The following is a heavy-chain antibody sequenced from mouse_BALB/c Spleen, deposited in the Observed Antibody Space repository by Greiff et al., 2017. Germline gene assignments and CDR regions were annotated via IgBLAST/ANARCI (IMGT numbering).Heavy chain of an antibody. J-gene: IGHJ2*01. CDR1: GYTFTSYW. CDR2: INPSNGRT. Sequence: VQLQQPGAELVKPGASVKLSCKASGYTFTSYWMHWVKQRPGQGLEWIGEINPSNGRTNYNEKFKSKATLTVDKSSSTAYMQLSSLTSEDSAVYYCARGDSMITTIVYWGQGTTLTVSS. V-gene: IGHV1S81*02. D-gene: IGHD2-4*01. CDR3: ARGDSMITTIVY.